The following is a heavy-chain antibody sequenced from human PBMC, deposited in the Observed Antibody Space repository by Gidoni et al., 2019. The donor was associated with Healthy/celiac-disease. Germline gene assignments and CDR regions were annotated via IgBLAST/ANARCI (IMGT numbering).Heavy chain of an antibody. J-gene: IGHJ4*02. CDR2: ISGSGGST. CDR1: GFTVRSYG. V-gene: IGHV3-23*01. Sequence: EVQLLESGGGLVQHGGSLRLSCAASGFTVRSYGMVGVRQAPGKGLEWVSAISGSGGSTYYADSVKGRFTIARDNSKNTLYLQMNSLRAEDTAVYYCAKDGKGGVSICEFDYWGQGTLVTVSS. D-gene: IGHD6-13*01. CDR3: AKDGKGGVSICEFDY.